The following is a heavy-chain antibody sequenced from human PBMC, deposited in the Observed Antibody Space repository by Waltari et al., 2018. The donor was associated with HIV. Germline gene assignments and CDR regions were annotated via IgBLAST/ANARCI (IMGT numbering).Heavy chain of an antibody. J-gene: IGHJ2*01. Sequence: EVQLVESGGGLIQPGGSLRLSCAASGFTVSSNYMSWVRQAPGKGLEWVSVIYSGGSTYYADSVKGRFTISRDNSKNTLYLRMNSLRAEDTAIYYCARGGTGDKGYFDLWGRGTLVTVSS. CDR2: IYSGGST. CDR3: ARGGTGDKGYFDL. V-gene: IGHV3-53*01. CDR1: GFTVSSNY. D-gene: IGHD7-27*01.